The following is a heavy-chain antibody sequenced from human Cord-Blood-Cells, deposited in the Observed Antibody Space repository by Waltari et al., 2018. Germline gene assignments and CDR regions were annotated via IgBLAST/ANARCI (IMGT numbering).Heavy chain of an antibody. V-gene: IGHV1-24*01. CDR3: ATDSLASYDLWSGYDCCGGDV. CDR1: GYTLTELS. J-gene: IGHJ6*02. D-gene: IGHD3-3*01. CDR2: VDTGDGET. Sequence: QVQLVQSGAEVKKPGASVKVSCKVSGYTLTELSMPWLRQAPGKGLEWMGGVDTGDGETSYAAESKGRITMTEDTTTDTHGMERRSLRSEDTAVYYGATDSLASYDLWSGYDCCGGDVCGQGTTVTVSS.